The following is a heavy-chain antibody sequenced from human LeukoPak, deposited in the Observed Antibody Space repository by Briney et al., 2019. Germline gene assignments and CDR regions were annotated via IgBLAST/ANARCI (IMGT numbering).Heavy chain of an antibody. V-gene: IGHV3-NL1*01. J-gene: IGHJ4*02. CDR1: GFTFSSYG. CDR2: VYSDGST. Sequence: QSGGSLRLSCAASGFTFSSYGMHWVRQAPGKGLEWVSVVYSDGSTFYADSVKGRFTISRDNSKNTLYLQMNSLRAEDTAVYYCARVLTGYYFDYWGQGALVTVSS. CDR3: ARVLTGYYFDY.